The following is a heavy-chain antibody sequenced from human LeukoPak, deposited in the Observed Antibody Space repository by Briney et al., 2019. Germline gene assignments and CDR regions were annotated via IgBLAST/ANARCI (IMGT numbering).Heavy chain of an antibody. CDR3: ARDSIRVCGSGGSCYFRDYGMDV. D-gene: IGHD2-15*01. CDR2: ISSSSSYI. Sequence: GGSLRLSCAASGFTFSSYSMNRVRQAPGKGLEWVSSISSSSSYIYYADSVKGRFTISRDNAKNSLYLQMNSLRAEDTAVYYCARDSIRVCGSGGSCYFRDYGMDVWGQGTTVTVSS. CDR1: GFTFSSYS. J-gene: IGHJ6*02. V-gene: IGHV3-21*01.